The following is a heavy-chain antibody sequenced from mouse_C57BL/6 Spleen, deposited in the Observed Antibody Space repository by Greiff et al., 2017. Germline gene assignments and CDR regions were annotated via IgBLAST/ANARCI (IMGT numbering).Heavy chain of an antibody. Sequence: VQLQQSGPELVKPGASVKISCKASGYSFTGYYMNWVKQSPEKSLEWIGEINPSTGGTTYNQKFKAKATLTVDKSSSTAYMQLKSLTSEDSAVYYCASDGYPFAYWGQGTLVTVSA. CDR3: ASDGYPFAY. CDR2: INPSTGGT. CDR1: GYSFTGYY. J-gene: IGHJ3*01. D-gene: IGHD2-3*01. V-gene: IGHV1-42*01.